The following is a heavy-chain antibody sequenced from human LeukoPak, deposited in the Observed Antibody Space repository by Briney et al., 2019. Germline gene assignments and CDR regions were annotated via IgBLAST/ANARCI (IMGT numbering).Heavy chain of an antibody. V-gene: IGHV1-2*02. CDR3: ARAGWDIVLMVYALSP. CDR2: INPNSGGT. D-gene: IGHD2-8*01. Sequence: ASVKVSCKASGYTFTGYYMHWVRQAPGQGLEWMGWINPNSGGTNYAQKFQGRVTMTRDTSISTAYMELSRLRSDDTAVYYCARAGWDIVLMVYALSPWGQGTLVTVSS. J-gene: IGHJ5*02. CDR1: GYTFTGYY.